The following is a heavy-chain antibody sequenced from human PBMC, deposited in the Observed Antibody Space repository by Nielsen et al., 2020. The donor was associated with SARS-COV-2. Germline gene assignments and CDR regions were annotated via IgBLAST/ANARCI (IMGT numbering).Heavy chain of an antibody. CDR3: ARAYMFYYFDF. CDR1: GFTFSSYW. CDR2: IKQDGSEK. V-gene: IGHV3-7*03. J-gene: IGHJ4*02. Sequence: GESLKISCAASGFTFSSYWMSWVRQAPGKGLEWVANIKQDGSEKYYVDSVKGRFTISRDNAKNSLYLQMNSLRSEDTAVYYCARAYMFYYFDFWGQGTLVTVSS. D-gene: IGHD3-10*02.